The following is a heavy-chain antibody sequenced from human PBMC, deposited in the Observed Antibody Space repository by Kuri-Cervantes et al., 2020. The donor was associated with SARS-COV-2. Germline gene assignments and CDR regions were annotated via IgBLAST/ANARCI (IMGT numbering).Heavy chain of an antibody. D-gene: IGHD5-12*01. V-gene: IGHV4-39*07. CDR1: GGSISSSSYY. Sequence: SETLSLTCTVSGGSISSSSYYWGWIRQPPGKGLEWIGSIYYSGSTYYNPSLKSRVTMAVDTSKNQFSLKLSPVTAADTAVYYCARVVTISGYGDYYYYYGMDVWGQGTTVTVSS. J-gene: IGHJ6*02. CDR2: IYYSGST. CDR3: ARVVTISGYGDYYYYYGMDV.